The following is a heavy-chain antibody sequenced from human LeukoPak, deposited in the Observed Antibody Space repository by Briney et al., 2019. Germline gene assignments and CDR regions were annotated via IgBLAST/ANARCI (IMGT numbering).Heavy chain of an antibody. CDR2: LSWNSASL. V-gene: IGHV3-9*01. CDR3: AKGRGGSRKFDAFDI. Sequence: GGSLRLSCAASGFIFGEYAMHWVRQAPGKGMEWVSGLSWNSASLDYVDSVKGRFTISRDNAKNSLYLQMNSLRAEDTALYYCAKGRGGSRKFDAFDIWGQGTMVTVSS. J-gene: IGHJ3*02. D-gene: IGHD2-15*01. CDR1: GFIFGEYA.